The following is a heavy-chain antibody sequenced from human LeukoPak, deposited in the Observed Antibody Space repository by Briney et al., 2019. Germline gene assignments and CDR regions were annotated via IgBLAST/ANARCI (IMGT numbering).Heavy chain of an antibody. CDR1: GYSISSGYY. J-gene: IGHJ5*02. CDR2: IYNSGST. V-gene: IGHV4-38-2*02. Sequence: SETLSLTCTVSGYSISSGYYWGWIRQAPGKGLEWIGSIYNSGSTYYNPSLKSRVTISVDMSKNQFSLKMSSVTAADTAVYYCARAYSSSWYWNWFDPWGQGTLVTVSS. D-gene: IGHD6-13*01. CDR3: ARAYSSSWYWNWFDP.